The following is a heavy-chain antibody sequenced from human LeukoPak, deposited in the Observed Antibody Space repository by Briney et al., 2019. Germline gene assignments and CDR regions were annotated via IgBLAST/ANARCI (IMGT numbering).Heavy chain of an antibody. Sequence: ASVKVSCKASGYTFTSYAMHWVRQAPGQRLEWMGWINAGNGNTKYSQKFQGRVTITRDTSASTAYMELSSLRSEGTAVYYCARVGGYDFWSGYYNGFDYWGQGTLVAVSS. J-gene: IGHJ4*02. CDR3: ARVGGYDFWSGYYNGFDY. CDR2: INAGNGNT. D-gene: IGHD3-3*01. CDR1: GYTFTSYA. V-gene: IGHV1-3*01.